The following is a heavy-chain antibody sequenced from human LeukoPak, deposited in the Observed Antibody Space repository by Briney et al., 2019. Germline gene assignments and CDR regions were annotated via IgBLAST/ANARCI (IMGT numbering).Heavy chain of an antibody. D-gene: IGHD6-19*01. Sequence: GGSLRLSCAASGFTFSSYVMNWVRQAPGKGLEWVSTIGGGGYSTYYADSVKGRFTISRDNSKNTLFLQMNSLRAEDTAIYYCAKGSVSMAGTPGDVWGQGTTVTVSS. J-gene: IGHJ6*02. CDR1: GFTFSSYV. V-gene: IGHV3-23*01. CDR2: IGGGGYST. CDR3: AKGSVSMAGTPGDV.